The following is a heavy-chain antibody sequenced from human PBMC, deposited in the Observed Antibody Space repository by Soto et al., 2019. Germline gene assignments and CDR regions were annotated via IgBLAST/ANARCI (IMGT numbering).Heavy chain of an antibody. CDR2: ISYDGSNK. CDR1: GFTFSSYG. Sequence: GGSLRLSCAASGFTFSSYGVHWVRQAPGKGLEWVAVISYDGSNKYYADSVKGRFTISRDNSKNTLYLQMNSLRAEDTAVYYCAKAMVRGVMSGGMDVWGQGTTVTVSS. CDR3: AKAMVRGVMSGGMDV. D-gene: IGHD3-10*01. J-gene: IGHJ6*02. V-gene: IGHV3-30*18.